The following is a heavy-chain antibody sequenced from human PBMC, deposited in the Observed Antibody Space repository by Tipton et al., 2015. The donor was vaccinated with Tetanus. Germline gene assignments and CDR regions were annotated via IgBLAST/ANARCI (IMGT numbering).Heavy chain of an antibody. CDR2: IYYSGST. D-gene: IGHD3-10*01. J-gene: IGHJ3*02. V-gene: IGHV4-39*01. CDR1: GGSISSSSYY. CDR3: ARGAGYYGLNAFDI. Sequence: TLSLTCTVSGGSISSSSYYWGWIRQPPGKGLEWIGSIYYSGSTYYNPSLKSRVTISVDTSKNQFSLKLSSVTAADTAVYYCARGAGYYGLNAFDIWGQGTMVTVSS.